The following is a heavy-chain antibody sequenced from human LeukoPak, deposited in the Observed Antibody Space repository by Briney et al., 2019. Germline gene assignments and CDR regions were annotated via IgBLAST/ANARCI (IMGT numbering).Heavy chain of an antibody. CDR3: ARAWLRLNPYFDY. J-gene: IGHJ4*02. CDR2: INPNSGGT. CDR1: GYTLTGYY. V-gene: IGHV1-2*02. Sequence: ASVKVSCKASGYTLTGYYMHWVRQAPGQGLEWMGWINPNSGGTNYAQKSQGRVTITRDTSISTSYMELSRLRSDDTAVYYCARAWLRLNPYFDYWGQGTLVTVSS. D-gene: IGHD5-12*01.